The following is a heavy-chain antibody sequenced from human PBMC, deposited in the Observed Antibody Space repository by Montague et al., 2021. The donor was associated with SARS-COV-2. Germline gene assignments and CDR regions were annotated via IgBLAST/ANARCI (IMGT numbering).Heavy chain of an antibody. CDR2: ILHSGST. J-gene: IGHJ3*01. D-gene: IGHD3-10*01. Sequence: TLSLTCAVSGGSINGGGYSWSWIRQSPGKGLEWIGYILHSGSTYYNPSLWSRVTISVDRSKSQFSLNLTSMTAADAAVYFCARAASPRGAFDVWGQGTVVTVSS. V-gene: IGHV4-30-2*06. CDR3: ARAASPRGAFDV. CDR1: GGSINGGGYS.